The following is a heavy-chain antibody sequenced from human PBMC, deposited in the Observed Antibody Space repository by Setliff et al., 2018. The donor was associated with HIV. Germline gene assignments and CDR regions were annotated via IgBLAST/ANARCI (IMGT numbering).Heavy chain of an antibody. CDR1: GYTFTSYA. CDR2: INTNTGNP. Sequence: ASVKVSCKASGYTFTSYAMNWVRQAPGQGLEWMGWINTNTGNPTYAQGFTGRFVFSLDTSVSTAYLQISSLKAEDTAVYYCARDYDPGILRYFDRYPDAFDIWGQGTMVTVSS. D-gene: IGHD3-9*01. V-gene: IGHV7-4-1*02. CDR3: ARDYDPGILRYFDRYPDAFDI. J-gene: IGHJ3*02.